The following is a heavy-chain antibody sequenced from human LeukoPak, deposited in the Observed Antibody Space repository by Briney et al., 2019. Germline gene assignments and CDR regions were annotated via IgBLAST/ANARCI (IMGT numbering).Heavy chain of an antibody. CDR3: AKRMVTRFYYFDY. Sequence: SETLSLTCTVSGGSISSYYWSWIRQPPGKGLEWIGYIYYSGSTNYNPSLKSRVTISVDTSKNQFSLKLSSVTAADTAVYYCAKRMVTRFYYFDYWGQGTLVTVSS. D-gene: IGHD5-18*01. V-gene: IGHV4-59*08. J-gene: IGHJ4*02. CDR2: IYYSGST. CDR1: GGSISSYY.